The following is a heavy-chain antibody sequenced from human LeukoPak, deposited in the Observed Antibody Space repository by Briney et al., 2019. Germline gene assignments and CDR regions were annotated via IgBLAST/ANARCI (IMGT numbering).Heavy chain of an antibody. Sequence: SETLSLTCAVYSGFFSGYSWRWLRQSPEKGLKWIGEINYNGDTNYTPSRKSQRLTISIDRSLNQFSLKLTSVTAADTAMYFCARDSVDTYGQPFDSWGQGTQVTVSS. CDR2: INYNGDT. J-gene: IGHJ4*02. D-gene: IGHD5-18*01. V-gene: IGHV4-34*01. CDR3: ARDSVDTYGQPFDS. CDR1: SGFFSGYS.